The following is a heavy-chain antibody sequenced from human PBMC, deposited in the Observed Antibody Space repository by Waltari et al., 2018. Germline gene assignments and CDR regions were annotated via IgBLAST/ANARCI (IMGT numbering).Heavy chain of an antibody. CDR2: INSEGGSK. CDR3: ARAPGDWRYQNY. CDR1: GFTLSNYW. J-gene: IGHJ4*02. Sequence: EVQLVESGGGLIQPGGSLRLSCAASGFTLSNYWIHWVRKAPGNGLVCVAHINSEGGSKTDADSVKGRFTISRDNAKNTVYLQMNNLRADDTGVYYCARAPGDWRYQNYWGLGTLVTVSS. D-gene: IGHD1-1*01. V-gene: IGHV3-74*01.